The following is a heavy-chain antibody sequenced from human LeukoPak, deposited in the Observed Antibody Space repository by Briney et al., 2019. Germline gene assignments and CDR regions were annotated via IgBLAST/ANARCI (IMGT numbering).Heavy chain of an antibody. V-gene: IGHV3-21*05. CDR3: AREEGGDY. CDR2: ISGSSTYT. Sequence: SGGSLRLSCAASGFTFSSYSMNWVRQAPGKGLEWVSYISGSSTYTNYAASVKGRFTISRDNAKNSLFLQMNSLRAEDTATYYCAREEGGDYWGQGTLVTVSS. J-gene: IGHJ4*02. D-gene: IGHD3-16*01. CDR1: GFTFSSYS.